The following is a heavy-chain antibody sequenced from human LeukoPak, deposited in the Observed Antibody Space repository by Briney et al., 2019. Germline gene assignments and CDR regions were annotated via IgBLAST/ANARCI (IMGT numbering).Heavy chain of an antibody. J-gene: IGHJ6*02. CDR1: GFTFSSYG. CDR2: IWYDGSNK. CDR3: ASEADPLYGMDV. Sequence: PGRSLRLSCAASGFTFSSYGMHWVRQAPGKGLEWVAVIWYDGSNKYYADSVKGRFTISRDNSKNTLYLQMNSLRAEDTAVYYCASEADPLYGMDVWGQGTTVTVSS. V-gene: IGHV3-33*01.